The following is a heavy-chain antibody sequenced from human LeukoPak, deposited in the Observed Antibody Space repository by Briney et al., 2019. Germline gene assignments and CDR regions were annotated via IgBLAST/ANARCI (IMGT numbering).Heavy chain of an antibody. Sequence: SETLSLTCTVSGGSISSYYWSWIRQPPGKGLDWIGYIYYSGSTNYNPSLKSRVTISVDTSKNQFSLKLSSVTAADTAVYYCARHRSRQLVPGMDVWGQGTTVTVSS. V-gene: IGHV4-59*08. D-gene: IGHD6-6*01. J-gene: IGHJ6*02. CDR3: ARHRSRQLVPGMDV. CDR1: GGSISSYY. CDR2: IYYSGST.